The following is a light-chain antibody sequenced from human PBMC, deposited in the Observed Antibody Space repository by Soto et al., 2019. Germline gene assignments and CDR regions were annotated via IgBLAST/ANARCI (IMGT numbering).Light chain of an antibody. Sequence: LKKSPGTLSLTTGERATLSCRASQSVTSSYLAWYQQKPGQAPRLLIYGASSRATGIPDRFSGSGSGTDFTLTISRLEAEDFAVYYCQQYGGSPWTFGQGTKLDIK. CDR3: QQYGGSPWT. CDR1: QSVTSSY. CDR2: GAS. J-gene: IGKJ1*01. V-gene: IGKV3-20*01.